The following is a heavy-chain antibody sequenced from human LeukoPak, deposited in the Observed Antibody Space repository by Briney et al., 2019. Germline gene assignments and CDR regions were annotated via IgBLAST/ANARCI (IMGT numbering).Heavy chain of an antibody. Sequence: PSETLSLTCTVSGGSISSYYRSWIRQPPGKGLEWIGYIYYSGSTNYNPSLKSRVTISVDTSKNQFSLKLSSVTAADTAVYYCARGVADDSSGYLVGTWGQGTLVTVSS. CDR3: ARGVADDSSGYLVGT. D-gene: IGHD3-22*01. CDR1: GGSISSYY. CDR2: IYYSGST. V-gene: IGHV4-59*01. J-gene: IGHJ5*02.